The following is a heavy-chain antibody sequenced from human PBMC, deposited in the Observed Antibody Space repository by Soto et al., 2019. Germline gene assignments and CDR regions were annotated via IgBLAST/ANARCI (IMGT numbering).Heavy chain of an antibody. V-gene: IGHV3-30-3*01. CDR2: ISYDGSNK. CDR3: ARDRPRYNGNYELDY. Sequence: QVQLVESGGGVVQPGRSLRLSCAASGFTFSSYAMHWVRQAPGKGLEWVAVISYDGSNKYYADSVKGRFTISRDNSKNTLYLQMNSLRAEDTAVYYCARDRPRYNGNYELDYWGQGTLVTVSS. CDR1: GFTFSSYA. J-gene: IGHJ4*02. D-gene: IGHD1-7*01.